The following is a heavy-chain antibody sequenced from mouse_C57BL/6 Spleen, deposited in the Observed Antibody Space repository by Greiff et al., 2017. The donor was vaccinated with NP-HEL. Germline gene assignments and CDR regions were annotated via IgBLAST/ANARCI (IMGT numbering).Heavy chain of an antibody. V-gene: IGHV1-78*01. J-gene: IGHJ4*01. CDR3: ERSRSGDDYALGY. D-gene: IGHD3-3*01. Sequence: QVQLQQSDAELVKPGASVKMSCKASGYTFTDHTIHWMKQRPEQGLEWIGYIYPGDGSTKYNEKFKGKATLTADKSSSTAYMQLNSLTSEDSAVFFCERSRSGDDYALGYWGQGTSVTVSS. CDR2: IYPGDGST. CDR1: GYTFTDHT.